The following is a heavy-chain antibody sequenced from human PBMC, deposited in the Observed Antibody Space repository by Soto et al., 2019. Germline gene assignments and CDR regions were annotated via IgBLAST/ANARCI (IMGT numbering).Heavy chain of an antibody. V-gene: IGHV3-30-3*01. Sequence: GGSLRLSCAASGFTFSSYAMHWVRQAPGKGLEWVAVISYDGSNKYYADSVKGRFTISRDNSKNTLYLQLNSLRAEDTAVYYCARDKRDLRFLEWSCYFDYWGQGTLVTVSS. CDR3: ARDKRDLRFLEWSCYFDY. CDR2: ISYDGSNK. J-gene: IGHJ4*02. D-gene: IGHD3-3*01. CDR1: GFTFSSYA.